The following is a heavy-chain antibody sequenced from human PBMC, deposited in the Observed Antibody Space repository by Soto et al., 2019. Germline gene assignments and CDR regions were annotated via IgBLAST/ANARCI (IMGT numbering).Heavy chain of an antibody. CDR3: ARVATAVVVYYYYNLDV. D-gene: IGHD5-18*01. CDR1: GFTFSSYW. CDR2: IKEDGSEK. Sequence: GSLRLSCAASGFTFSSYWMNWVRQPPGKGLEWVASIKEDGSEKTYVDSVKGRFTISRDNAKNSLYLQMNSLRDEDTAVYYCARVATAVVVYYYYNLDVWGQGTTVTV. J-gene: IGHJ6*02. V-gene: IGHV3-7*03.